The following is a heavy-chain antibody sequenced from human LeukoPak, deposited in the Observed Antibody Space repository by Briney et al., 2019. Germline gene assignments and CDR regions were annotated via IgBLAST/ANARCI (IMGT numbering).Heavy chain of an antibody. D-gene: IGHD3-10*01. Sequence: GRSLRLSCAASGFTFDDYAMHWVRQAPGKGLEWVSGISWNSGSIGYADSVKGRFTISRDNAKNSLYLQMNSLRAEDTAVYYCARAAGSYAFDIWGQGTMVTVSS. V-gene: IGHV3-9*01. CDR3: ARAAGSYAFDI. CDR1: GFTFDDYA. CDR2: ISWNSGSI. J-gene: IGHJ3*02.